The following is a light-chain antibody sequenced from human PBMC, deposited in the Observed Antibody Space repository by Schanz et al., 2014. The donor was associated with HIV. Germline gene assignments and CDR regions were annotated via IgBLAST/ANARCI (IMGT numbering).Light chain of an antibody. CDR1: SSDIGYYKR. CDR2: DVS. Sequence: QSALNQPPSVSGSPGQSVTISCTGTSSDIGYYKRVSWYQQPPGTAPKLMIYDVSNRPSGIFNRFSGSKSGTSASLAISGLQSEDEADYYCAAWDDSLNALVFGGGTQLTVL. V-gene: IGLV2-18*01. CDR3: AAWDDSLNALV. J-gene: IGLJ3*02.